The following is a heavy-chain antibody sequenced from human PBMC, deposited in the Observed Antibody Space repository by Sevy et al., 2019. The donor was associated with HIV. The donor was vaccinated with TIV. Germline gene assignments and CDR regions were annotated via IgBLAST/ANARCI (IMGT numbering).Heavy chain of an antibody. J-gene: IGHJ6*02. Sequence: GGSLRLSCVASGFTFSSYAMSWVRQAPGKGLEWVSAISGSGGSTYYADSVKGRFTISRDNSKNTQYLQMNSLRAEDTAVYYCAKDPHCSSTSCYRYYDGMDVWGQGTTVTVSS. D-gene: IGHD2-2*02. CDR3: AKDPHCSSTSCYRYYDGMDV. CDR1: GFTFSSYA. V-gene: IGHV3-23*01. CDR2: ISGSGGST.